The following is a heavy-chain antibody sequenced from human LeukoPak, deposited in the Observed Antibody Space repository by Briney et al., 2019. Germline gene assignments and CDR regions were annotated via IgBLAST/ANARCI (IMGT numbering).Heavy chain of an antibody. CDR2: IKSKTDGGTT. D-gene: IGHD3-3*02. CDR3: TTDIRQQAP. CDR1: GFTFSSYG. Sequence: GGSLRLSCAASGFTFSSYGMHWVRQAPGKGLEWVGRIKSKTDGGTTDYAAPVKDRFTISRDDSKNTLYLQMNSLKTEDTAVYYCTTDIRQQAPWGQGTLVTVSS. V-gene: IGHV3-15*01. J-gene: IGHJ5*02.